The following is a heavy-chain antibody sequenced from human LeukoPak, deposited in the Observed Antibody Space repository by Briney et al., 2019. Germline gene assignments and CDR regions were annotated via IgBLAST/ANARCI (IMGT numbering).Heavy chain of an antibody. V-gene: IGHV3-21*06. CDR2: ISSSSTHI. CDR3: ARDLTTVTTAFFVY. Sequence: GGSLRLSCAASGFTFSSYNMNWVRQAPGKGLEWVSYISSSSTHIYYADSEKGRLTISRDNAKNSLYLQMNNLRAEDTAVYYCARDLTTVTTAFFVYWGQGALVTVSS. CDR1: GFTFSSYN. D-gene: IGHD4-11*01. J-gene: IGHJ4*02.